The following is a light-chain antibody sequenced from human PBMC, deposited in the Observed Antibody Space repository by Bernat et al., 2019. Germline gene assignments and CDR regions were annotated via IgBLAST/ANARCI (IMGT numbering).Light chain of an antibody. Sequence: DIVMTQSPLSLPVTPGEPASIACRSSQSLLQSNGYNYLHWYLQKPGQSPQLLTYLRSIRASGVPDRFSGSGSGTDFTLKISRVEAEDVRLYYCMQALHTPITFGQGTRLDIK. V-gene: IGKV2-28*01. CDR2: LRS. J-gene: IGKJ5*01. CDR3: MQALHTPIT. CDR1: QSLLQSNGYNY.